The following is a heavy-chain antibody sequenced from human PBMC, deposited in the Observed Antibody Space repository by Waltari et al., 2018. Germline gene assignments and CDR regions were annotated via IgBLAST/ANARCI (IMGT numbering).Heavy chain of an antibody. J-gene: IGHJ6*01. D-gene: IGHD1-26*01. V-gene: IGHV3-21*02. Sequence: EVQLVESGGGLVKPGGSLKLSCAASGFTFNRYSMNWVRQAPGWALYCVASMSSVGRYMYCAEFGKGRFTISRDNTKLYLQMDSLRVEDTAVYYCARGEQENSFSKYYNGMDVWGQGTVVTVSS. CDR3: ARGEQENSFSKYYNGMDV. CDR2: MSSVGRYM. CDR1: GFTFNRYS.